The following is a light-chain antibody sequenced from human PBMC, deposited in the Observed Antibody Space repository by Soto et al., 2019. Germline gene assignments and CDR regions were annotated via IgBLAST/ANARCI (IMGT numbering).Light chain of an antibody. CDR1: QGISSY. CDR3: QQYYSYPMT. V-gene: IGKV1-8*01. Sequence: AIRMTQSPSSLSASTGARVTITCRASQGISSYLAWYQQKPGKAPKLLIYAASTLQSGVPSRFSGSGSGTDFTLTISCLQSEEFATYYCQQYYSYPMTFGQRTRVETK. J-gene: IGKJ5*01. CDR2: AAS.